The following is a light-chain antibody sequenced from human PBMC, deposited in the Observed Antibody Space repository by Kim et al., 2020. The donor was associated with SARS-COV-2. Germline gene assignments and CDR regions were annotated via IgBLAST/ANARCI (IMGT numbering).Light chain of an antibody. CDR3: NSRDSSGNPV. CDR2: GKN. Sequence: SSELTQDPAASVALGQTVRITCQGDSLRTYYASWYQQKPGQAPVLVIYGKNNRPSGIPDRFSGSSSGNTASLTITGAQAEDEADYYCNSRDSSGNPVFGGGTQLTVL. V-gene: IGLV3-19*01. CDR1: SLRTYY. J-gene: IGLJ2*01.